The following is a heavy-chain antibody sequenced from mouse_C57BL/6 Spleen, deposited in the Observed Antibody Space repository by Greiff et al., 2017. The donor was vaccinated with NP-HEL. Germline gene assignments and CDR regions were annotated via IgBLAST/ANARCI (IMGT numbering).Heavy chain of an antibody. CDR2: IDPSDSYT. D-gene: IGHD1-1*01. CDR3: ARSPITTVVAYWYFDV. V-gene: IGHV1-69*01. CDR1: GYTFTSYW. Sequence: QVQLQQPGAELVMPGASVKLSCKASGYTFTSYWMHWVKQRPGQGLEWIGEIDPSDSYTNYNQKFKGKSTLTVDKSSSTAYMQLSSLTSEDSAFYYCARSPITTVVAYWYFDVWGTGTTVTVSS. J-gene: IGHJ1*03.